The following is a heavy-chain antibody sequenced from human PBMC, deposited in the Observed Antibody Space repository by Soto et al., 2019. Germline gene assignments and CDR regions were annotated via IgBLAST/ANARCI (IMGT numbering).Heavy chain of an antibody. CDR1: GFTFSSYG. D-gene: IGHD6-13*01. V-gene: IGHV3-33*01. CDR2: IWYDGSNK. CDR3: ARAPGYSSRYNWFDP. J-gene: IGHJ5*02. Sequence: QVQLVESGGGVVQPGRSLRLSCAASGFTFSSYGMHWVRQAPGKGLEWVAVIWYDGSNKYYADSVKGRFTISRDNSKNMLYLQMNSLRAEHTAVYYCARAPGYSSRYNWFDPWGQGTLVTVSS.